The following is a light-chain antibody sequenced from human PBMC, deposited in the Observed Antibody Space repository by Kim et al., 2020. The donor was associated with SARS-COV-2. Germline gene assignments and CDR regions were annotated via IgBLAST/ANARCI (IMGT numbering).Light chain of an antibody. CDR2: GAS. J-gene: IGKJ5*01. CDR3: QQRINWPIT. V-gene: IGKV3-11*01. Sequence: LSPAERATLSFRANQSVGLSLAWYQQKPGLPPRLLIYGASDRATGIPARFSGSGSGTDFTLTISSLGPEDFAVYYCQQRINWPITFGQGTRLEIK. CDR1: QSVGLS.